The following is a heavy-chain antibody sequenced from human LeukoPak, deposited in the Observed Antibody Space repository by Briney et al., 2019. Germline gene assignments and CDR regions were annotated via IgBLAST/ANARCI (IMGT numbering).Heavy chain of an antibody. CDR1: GFTFSSYG. V-gene: IGHV3-30*18. D-gene: IGHD3-16*02. Sequence: GGSLRLSCAASGFTFSSYGMHWVRQAPSKGLEWVAVISYDGSNKYYADSVKGRFTISRDNSKNTLYLQMNSLRAEDTAVYYCAKFYTGSVIPFDIWGQGTMVTVSS. CDR2: ISYDGSNK. CDR3: AKFYTGSVIPFDI. J-gene: IGHJ3*02.